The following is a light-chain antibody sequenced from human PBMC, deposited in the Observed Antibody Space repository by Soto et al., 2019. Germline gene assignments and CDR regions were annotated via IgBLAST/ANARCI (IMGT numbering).Light chain of an antibody. V-gene: IGKV1-39*01. CDR3: QQYNSYSWT. Sequence: DIQMTQSPSSLSASVGDRVTITCRASQSISSYLNWYQHKPGKAPNLLIYAATTLQSGVPSRFSGSGSGTDCTLTISSLQPDDFATYYCQQYNSYSWTFGQGTKVDIK. CDR2: AAT. J-gene: IGKJ1*01. CDR1: QSISSY.